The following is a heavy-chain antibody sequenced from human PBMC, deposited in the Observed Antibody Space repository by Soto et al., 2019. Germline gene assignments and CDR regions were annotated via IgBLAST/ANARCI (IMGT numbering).Heavy chain of an antibody. CDR1: GVSINNGNDY. V-gene: IGHV4-31*03. J-gene: IGHJ5*01. D-gene: IGHD2-2*02. Sequence: QVQLQESGPGLVKPSGTLSLTCTVSGVSINNGNDYWTWIRQHPGKGLEWIGHVHYSGSIHYNPSLQSRVTMSVDTCKGHVSLELRSSTVADTAVYYCVTGTDLYTFGFWGQGTLVTVAS. CDR2: VHYSGSI. CDR3: VTGTDLYTFGF.